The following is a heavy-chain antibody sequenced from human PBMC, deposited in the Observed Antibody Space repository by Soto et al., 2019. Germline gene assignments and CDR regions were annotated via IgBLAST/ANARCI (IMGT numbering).Heavy chain of an antibody. CDR1: GYTFTSFG. Sequence: QLHLVQSGAEVKKPGASVKVSCTASGYTFTSFGVSWVRQVPGQGLEWMGWISGYNGDTDYAQKFQGRVTMTTDRYTRTAYMEVRSLRSDDRAVYYCARDKPQQIVGYNYYYGMDVWGQGTTVTV. V-gene: IGHV1-18*04. D-gene: IGHD6-6*01. CDR3: ARDKPQQIVGYNYYYGMDV. J-gene: IGHJ6*02. CDR2: ISGYNGDT.